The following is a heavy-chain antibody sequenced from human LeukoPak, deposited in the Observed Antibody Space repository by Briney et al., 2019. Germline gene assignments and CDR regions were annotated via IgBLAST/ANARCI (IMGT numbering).Heavy chain of an antibody. CDR1: GGSISSSSYY. CDR3: AREIAVAGTPYYFDY. V-gene: IGHV4-39*07. CDR2: IYYSGST. Sequence: SETLSPTCTVSGGSISSSSYYWGWVRQPPGKGLEWIGSIYYSGSTYYNPSLKSRVTISVDTSKNQFSLKLSSVTAADTAVYYCAREIAVAGTPYYFDYWGQGTLVTVSS. D-gene: IGHD6-19*01. J-gene: IGHJ4*02.